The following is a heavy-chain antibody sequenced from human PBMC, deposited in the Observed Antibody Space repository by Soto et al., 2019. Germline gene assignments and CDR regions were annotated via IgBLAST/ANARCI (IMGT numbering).Heavy chain of an antibody. CDR1: GFTFSRYN. V-gene: IGHV3-48*01. J-gene: IGHJ5*02. CDR2: ISSSSSTI. D-gene: IGHD6-13*01. Sequence: GGALRLSCAASGFTFSRYNLNGVRQAPGKGLEWVSYISSSSSTIYYADSVKGRFTISRDNAKNPLYLQMNSLRAEDTAVYYCARHPERIAQIGWFDPWGQGTLVTVSS. CDR3: ARHPERIAQIGWFDP.